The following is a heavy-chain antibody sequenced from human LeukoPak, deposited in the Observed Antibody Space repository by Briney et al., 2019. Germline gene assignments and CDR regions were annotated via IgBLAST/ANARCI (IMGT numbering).Heavy chain of an antibody. CDR3: VRDPSYGSSWYYYMDV. J-gene: IGHJ6*03. Sequence: PGGSLRLSCAASEFTFVRYAMNWVRQAPGKGLEWVSYISSSSCNICYADSVKGRFTISRDNSKNSLYLQMDSLRVEDTAVYYCVRDPSYGSSWYYYMDVWGKGTTVTVSS. D-gene: IGHD6-13*01. CDR2: ISSSSCNI. CDR1: EFTFVRYA. V-gene: IGHV3-48*04.